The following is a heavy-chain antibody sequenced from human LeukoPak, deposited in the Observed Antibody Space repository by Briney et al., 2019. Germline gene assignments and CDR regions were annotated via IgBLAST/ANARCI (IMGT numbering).Heavy chain of an antibody. Sequence: GGSLRLSGLASGFTFTNYWMSWVRQAPGKGLEWVASLRQDASEIHYVDSVEGRFTLSRDNAQRSVFLQMNRLRVEDTAVYYCARGGYYRCDYWGQGTLVTVSS. V-gene: IGHV3-7*01. CDR1: GFTFTNYW. CDR3: ARGGYYRCDY. D-gene: IGHD2-21*01. CDR2: LRQDASEI. J-gene: IGHJ4*02.